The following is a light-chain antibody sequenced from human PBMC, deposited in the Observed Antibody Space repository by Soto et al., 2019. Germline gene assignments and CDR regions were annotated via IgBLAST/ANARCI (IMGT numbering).Light chain of an antibody. Sequence: EVALTQSPDILSVSPGETATLSCRASQSVRSNLAWYQQKPGQAPRLLIYGASRRAPGIPDTFAGSGSGTDFTLTISRLEPEDFAVYYCQHYGSSSLSFGGGTKVEI. J-gene: IGKJ4*01. CDR2: GAS. CDR1: QSVRSN. V-gene: IGKV3-20*01. CDR3: QHYGSSSLS.